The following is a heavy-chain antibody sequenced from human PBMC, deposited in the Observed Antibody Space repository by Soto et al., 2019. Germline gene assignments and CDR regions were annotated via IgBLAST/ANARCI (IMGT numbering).Heavy chain of an antibody. Sequence: EVQLEESGGGLVPPGGSLKLSCAASGFTFSGSAMHWVRQASGKGLEWVGRIRSKANSYATTYAASVKGRFTISRDDSKNTAYLQMNSLKTEDTAVYYCTRRETAAGTHFDYWGQGTLVTVSS. CDR3: TRRETAAGTHFDY. CDR2: IRSKANSYAT. J-gene: IGHJ4*02. CDR1: GFTFSGSA. V-gene: IGHV3-73*02. D-gene: IGHD6-13*01.